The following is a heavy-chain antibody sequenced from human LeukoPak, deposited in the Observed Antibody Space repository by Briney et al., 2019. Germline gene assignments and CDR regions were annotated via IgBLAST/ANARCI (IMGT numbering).Heavy chain of an antibody. CDR3: ARSSAHHRFEIDC. J-gene: IGHJ4*02. Sequence: GGSLRLSCAASGFTFSSYGMHWVRQAPGKGLEWVAFIRYDGSNKYYADSVKGRFTISRDNSKNTLYLQMNSLRSDDTAVYYCARSSAHHRFEIDCWGQGTLVTVSS. CDR2: IRYDGSNK. CDR1: GFTFSSYG. V-gene: IGHV3-30*02. D-gene: IGHD3-9*01.